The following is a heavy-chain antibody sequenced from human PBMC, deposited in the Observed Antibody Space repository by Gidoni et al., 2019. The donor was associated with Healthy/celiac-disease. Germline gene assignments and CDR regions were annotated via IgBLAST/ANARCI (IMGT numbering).Heavy chain of an antibody. Sequence: QVQLVESGGGLVKPGGFRRLSCAASGFTSSDYYMSWIRQAPGKGLEWVSDISSSGSTIYYADSVKGRFTISRDNAKNSLYLQMNSLRAEDTAVYYCARVLDSGSYYGMDVWGQGTTVTVSS. V-gene: IGHV3-11*01. J-gene: IGHJ6*02. CDR2: ISSSGSTI. CDR3: ARVLDSGSYYGMDV. CDR1: GFTSSDYY. D-gene: IGHD1-26*01.